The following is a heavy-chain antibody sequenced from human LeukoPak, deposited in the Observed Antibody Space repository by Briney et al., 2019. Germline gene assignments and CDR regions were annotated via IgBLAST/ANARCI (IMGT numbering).Heavy chain of an antibody. J-gene: IGHJ6*02. CDR1: GFTFSSYS. D-gene: IGHD4-17*01. Sequence: GGSLRLSCAASGFTFSSYSMNWVRQAPGKGLEWVSYISSSSSTIYYADSVKGRFTISRDNAKNSLYLQMNSLGDEDTAVYYCARFTTVTTHYYGMDVWGQGTTVTVSS. V-gene: IGHV3-48*02. CDR2: ISSSSSTI. CDR3: ARFTTVTTHYYGMDV.